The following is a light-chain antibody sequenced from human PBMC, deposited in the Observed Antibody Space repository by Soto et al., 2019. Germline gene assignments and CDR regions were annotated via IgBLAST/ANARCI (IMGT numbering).Light chain of an antibody. V-gene: IGKV1-5*01. J-gene: IGKJ1*01. CDR3: QQYNSYQGS. Sequence: DIQMTQSPSTLSASVGDRVTITCRASRSLTTWLAWYQQKPGKAPKLLISDASNLEGGVPSRFSGSGSRTEFTLTISSLQPDDFATYYCQQYNSYQGSFGQGTKVEIK. CDR1: RSLTTW. CDR2: DAS.